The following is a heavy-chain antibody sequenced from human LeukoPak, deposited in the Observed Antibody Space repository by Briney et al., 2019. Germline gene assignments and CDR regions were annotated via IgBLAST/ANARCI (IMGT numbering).Heavy chain of an antibody. Sequence: PGGSLRLSCVASEFTFSSYWMHWVRQAPGKGLVWVSRINGDGSGTTYADSVKGRFTISRDNAKNTLYLQMNSLRAEDTAVYYCARAPGQNHAFDILGQGTMVTVSS. CDR1: EFTFSSYW. CDR3: ARAPGQNHAFDI. J-gene: IGHJ3*02. CDR2: INGDGSGT. V-gene: IGHV3-74*03.